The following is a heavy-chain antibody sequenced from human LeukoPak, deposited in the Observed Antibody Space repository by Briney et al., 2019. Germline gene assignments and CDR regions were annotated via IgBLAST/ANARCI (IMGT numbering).Heavy chain of an antibody. CDR3: ARDRTGYYYSDIDY. D-gene: IGHD3-22*01. J-gene: IGHJ4*02. Sequence: ASVKVSCKASGYTFTGYYMHWVRQAPGQGLEWMGWINPNSGGTNYAQKFQGRVTMTRDTSISTAYMELSRLRSDDTAVYYCARDRTGYYYSDIDYWGQGTLVTVSS. CDR1: GYTFTGYY. CDR2: INPNSGGT. V-gene: IGHV1-2*02.